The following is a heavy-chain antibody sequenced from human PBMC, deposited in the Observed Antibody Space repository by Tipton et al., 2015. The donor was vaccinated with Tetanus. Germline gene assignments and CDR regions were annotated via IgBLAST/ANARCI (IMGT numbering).Heavy chain of an antibody. CDR2: ISSSGSTI. CDR1: GFTFSSYE. Sequence: TASGFTFSSYEMNWVRQAPGKGLEWVSYISSSGSTIYYADSVKGRFTISRDNAKNSLYLQMNSLRAEDTAVYYCARSTTAMVTFDYWGQGTLVTVSS. D-gene: IGHD5-18*01. J-gene: IGHJ4*02. CDR3: ARSTTAMVTFDY. V-gene: IGHV3-48*03.